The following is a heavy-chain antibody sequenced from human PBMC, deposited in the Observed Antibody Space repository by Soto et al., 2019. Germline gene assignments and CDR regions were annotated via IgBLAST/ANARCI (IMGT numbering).Heavy chain of an antibody. D-gene: IGHD3-10*01. V-gene: IGHV3-23*01. CDR2: ISGSGDNT. CDR3: AKDFGFGGPFFSYDMET. CDR1: GFPFSTYA. Sequence: GGSLSINSAASGFPFSTYAMSWVRQAPWKGLEWVSGISGSGDNTYYADSVKGRFTITRDSSKNTLYLQMNSLRAEDTAVYYCAKDFGFGGPFFSYDMETWGKETMVIVAS. J-gene: IGHJ6*03.